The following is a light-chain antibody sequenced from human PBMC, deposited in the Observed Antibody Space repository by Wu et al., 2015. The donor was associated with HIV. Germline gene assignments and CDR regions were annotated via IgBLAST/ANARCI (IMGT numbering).Light chain of an antibody. CDR2: DAS. J-gene: IGKJ3*01. CDR1: QTISIY. CDR3: QQSYNTPFT. V-gene: IGKV1-39*01. Sequence: DIQMTQSPSSLSASVGDRVTITCRASQTISIYLNWYHQKPGKAPKLLIYDASSLQSGVPSRFSGSGSGTDFTLTISSLQPEDFATYYCQQSYNTPFTLGPGTKVDIK.